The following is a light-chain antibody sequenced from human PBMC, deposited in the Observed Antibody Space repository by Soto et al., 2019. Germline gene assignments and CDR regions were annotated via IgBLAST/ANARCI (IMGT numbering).Light chain of an antibody. CDR2: EGS. CDR1: SSDVGNYNL. CDR3: CSYAVGSTVV. V-gene: IGLV2-23*01. J-gene: IGLJ2*01. Sequence: QSALTQPASVSGSPGQSITISCTGTSSDVGNYNLVSWYQHHPGKAPKLIIYEGSKRPSGISNRFSGSKSGNTASLTISGLQAEDEANYYCCSYAVGSTVVFGGGTKLTVL.